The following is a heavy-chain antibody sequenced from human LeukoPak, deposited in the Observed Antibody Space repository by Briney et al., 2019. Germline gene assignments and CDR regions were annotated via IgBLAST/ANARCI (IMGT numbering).Heavy chain of an antibody. CDR3: ARVAGNWFDP. CDR2: IYYSGST. V-gene: IGHV4-34*01. J-gene: IGHJ5*02. CDR1: GGSFSNYY. Sequence: SETLSLTCAVYGGSFSNYYWSWIRQPPGKGLEWIGSIYYSGSTYYNPSLKSRVTISVDTSKNQFSLKLSSVTAADTAVYYCARVAGNWFDPWGQGTLVTVSS.